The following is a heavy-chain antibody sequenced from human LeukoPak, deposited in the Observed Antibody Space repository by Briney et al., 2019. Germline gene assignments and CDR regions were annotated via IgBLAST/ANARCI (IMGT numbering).Heavy chain of an antibody. D-gene: IGHD3-10*01. V-gene: IGHV3-66*01. CDR3: VRDGRGFGELSIPDY. CDR1: GLTVSSNY. CDR2: IYSDGRT. Sequence: GGSLRLSCVASGLTVSSNYMTWVRQPPGKGLEWVSVIYSDGRTDYADSVKGRFTISRDNSKNTLYLQMNRLRVEDTAVYYCVRDGRGFGELSIPDYWGQGALVTVSS. J-gene: IGHJ4*02.